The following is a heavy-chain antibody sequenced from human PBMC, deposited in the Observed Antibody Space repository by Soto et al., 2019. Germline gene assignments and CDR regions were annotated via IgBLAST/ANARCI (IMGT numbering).Heavy chain of an antibody. D-gene: IGHD1-26*01. CDR3: AGGASPLIDY. CDR2: INAGNGNT. V-gene: IGHV1-3*01. Sequence: ASVTVSCKASGYTFTSYAIHWVRQAPGQRLEWMGWINAGNGNTKYSQKFQGRVTIIRDTSASTAYMELSSLRSEDTAVYYCAGGASPLIDYRGQGTLVTVSS. J-gene: IGHJ4*02. CDR1: GYTFTSYA.